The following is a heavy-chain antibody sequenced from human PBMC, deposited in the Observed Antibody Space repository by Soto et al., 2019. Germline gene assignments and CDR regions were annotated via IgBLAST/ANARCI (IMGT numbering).Heavy chain of an antibody. Sequence: GGSLRLSCAASGFTFSSYAMSWVRQAPGKGLEWVSAISGSGGSTYYADSVKDRFTISRDNSKNTLYLQMNSLRAEDTAVYHCANRHEYSSSSGFDYWGQGTLVPSPQ. CDR1: GFTFSSYA. CDR2: ISGSGGST. CDR3: ANRHEYSSSSGFDY. V-gene: IGHV3-23*01. D-gene: IGHD6-6*01. J-gene: IGHJ4*02.